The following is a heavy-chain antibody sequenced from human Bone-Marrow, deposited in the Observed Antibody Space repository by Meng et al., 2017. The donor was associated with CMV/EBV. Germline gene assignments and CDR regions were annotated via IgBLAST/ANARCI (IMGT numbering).Heavy chain of an antibody. CDR2: ISSSSSYI. Sequence: GESLKISCAASGFTFSSYSMNWVRQAPGKGLEWVSSISSSSSYIYYADSVKGRFTISRDNAKNSVYLQMNSMRAEDTAVYYCARANNFDTWGQGTLVTVSS. J-gene: IGHJ4*02. CDR3: ARANNFDT. D-gene: IGHD4/OR15-4a*01. CDR1: GFTFSSYS. V-gene: IGHV3-21*01.